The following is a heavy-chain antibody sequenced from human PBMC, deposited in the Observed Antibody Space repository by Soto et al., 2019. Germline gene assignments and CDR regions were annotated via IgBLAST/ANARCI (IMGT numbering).Heavy chain of an antibody. CDR3: ARDQATPFSSYFASRGSGPPDY. V-gene: IGHV1-18*04. J-gene: IGHJ4*02. CDR2: LSGYTGDT. Sequence: ASVKVSCKASGYPFTNYGMSWVRPAPGQGLEWRGWLSGYTGDTNFAQKLQGRVTMTTDTSTSTAYMELRSLRSDDTAVYYCARDQATPFSSYFASRGSGPPDYWAQGTLVPVSS. D-gene: IGHD3-22*01. CDR1: GYPFTNYG.